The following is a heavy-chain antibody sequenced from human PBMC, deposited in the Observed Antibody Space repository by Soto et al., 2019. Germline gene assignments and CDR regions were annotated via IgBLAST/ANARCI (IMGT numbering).Heavy chain of an antibody. D-gene: IGHD2-21*01. CDR1: GGSISSYY. Sequence: SETLSLTCTVSGGSISSYYWSWIRQPPGKGLEWIGYIYHSGSPTYNPSLTGRATISVDKSNNQFSLRLRSVTAADTAVYYCATLPARIVVSLLPIPTWGQGILVPVSS. V-gene: IGHV4-59*12. CDR2: IYHSGSP. J-gene: IGHJ5*02. CDR3: ATLPARIVVSLLPIPT.